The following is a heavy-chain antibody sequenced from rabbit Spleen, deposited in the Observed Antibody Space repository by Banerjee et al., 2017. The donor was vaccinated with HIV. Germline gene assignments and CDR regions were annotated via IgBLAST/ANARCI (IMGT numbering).Heavy chain of an antibody. CDR1: GVSFSGNSY. Sequence: QSLEESGGGLVKPGASLTLTCIASGVSFSGNSYMCWVRQAPGKGLEWIACIDTGSSGFAYFATWAKGRFTISKTSSTTVTLQMTSLTAADTATYFCARDTSSSFSSYGMDLWGPGTLVHRL. CDR2: IDTGSSGFA. V-gene: IGHV1S40*01. CDR3: ARDTSSSFSSYGMDL. D-gene: IGHD1-1*01. J-gene: IGHJ6*01.